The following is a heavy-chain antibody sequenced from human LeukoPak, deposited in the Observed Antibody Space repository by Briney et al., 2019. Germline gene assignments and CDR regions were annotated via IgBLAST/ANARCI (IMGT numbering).Heavy chain of an antibody. CDR2: MNSDGTTT. CDR1: GFAFSSSW. CDR3: TIAGSYRFDY. V-gene: IGHV3-74*01. J-gene: IGHJ4*02. D-gene: IGHD3-16*02. Sequence: GGSLRLSCAGSGFAFSSSWMHWVRHAPGKGLVWVSRMNSDGTTTNYADSVKGRFTISRDNAKTTLYLQMNSLTVEDTAVYYCTIAGSYRFDYWGQGTLVTVSP.